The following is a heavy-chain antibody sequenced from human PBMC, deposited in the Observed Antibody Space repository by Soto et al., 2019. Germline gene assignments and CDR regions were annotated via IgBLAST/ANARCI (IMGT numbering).Heavy chain of an antibody. CDR1: GFTFSSYA. J-gene: IGHJ4*02. V-gene: IGHV3-23*01. CDR3: AXEWEWPPYSSGWDH. CDR2: ISGSGGST. Sequence: HPGGSLRLSCAASGFTFSSYAMSWVRQAPGKGLEWVSAISGSGGSTYYADSVKGRFTISRDNSKNTLYLQMNSLRAEDTAVYYSAXEWEWPPYSSGWDHWGQGTLVTVSS. D-gene: IGHD6-19*01.